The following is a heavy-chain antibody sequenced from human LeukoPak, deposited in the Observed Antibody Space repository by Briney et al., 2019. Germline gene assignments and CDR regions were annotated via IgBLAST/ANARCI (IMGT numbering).Heavy chain of an antibody. V-gene: IGHV3-21*01. CDR1: GMTFSTYN. J-gene: IGHJ6*02. CDR3: ARGYHEPDRILSPYYYCYGMDV. D-gene: IGHD2-2*01. CDR2: FSSCKSYI. Sequence: GGSLRLSCVGSGMTFSTYNRNWVRQAPGKGLEWVAGFSSCKSYIFYAGSVEGRFTISRDNAKNSLYLQMNSLRVEDTAVYYCARGYHEPDRILSPYYYCYGMDVWGQGTTVTVSS.